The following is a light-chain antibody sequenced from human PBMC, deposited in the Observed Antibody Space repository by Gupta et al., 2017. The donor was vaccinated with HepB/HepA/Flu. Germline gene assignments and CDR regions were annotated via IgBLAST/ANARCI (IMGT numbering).Light chain of an antibody. J-gene: IGKJ1*01. CDR1: QVIKNY. CDR3: QQNEDLPMFT. CDR2: DAS. Sequence: IQMSQSPSSLSASVGDRVTITSPASQVIKNYLNWYKQKPGKAPKLLISDASNWEAGVPSRFGGGGYGKHFPFTSSGRQQEDVATYYCQQNEDLPMFTFGQGTKVEIK. V-gene: IGKV1-33*01.